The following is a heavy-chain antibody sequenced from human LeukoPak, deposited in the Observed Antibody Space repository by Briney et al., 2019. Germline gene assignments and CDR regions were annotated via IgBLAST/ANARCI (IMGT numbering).Heavy chain of an antibody. J-gene: IGHJ3*02. CDR2: IYHGGST. V-gene: IGHV4-30-2*01. CDR3: AREGWGSVFDI. CDR1: GGSISSGGYF. D-gene: IGHD7-27*01. Sequence: PSETLSLTCTVSGGSISSGGYFWTWIRQPPGKGLEWIGCIYHGGSTDYSPSLKSRVTVSVDRSKNQFSLKLSSVTAADTAVYYCAREGWGSVFDIWGHGTMVTVSS.